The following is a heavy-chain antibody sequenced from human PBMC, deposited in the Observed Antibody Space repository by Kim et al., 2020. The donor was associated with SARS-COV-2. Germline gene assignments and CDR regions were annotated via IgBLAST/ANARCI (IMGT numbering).Heavy chain of an antibody. V-gene: IGHV4-34*01. CDR1: GGSFSGYY. J-gene: IGHJ4*02. D-gene: IGHD3-10*01. Sequence: SETLSLTCAVYGGSFSGYYWSWIRQPPGKGLEWIGEINHSGSTNYNPSLKSRVTISVDTSKNQFSLKLSSVTAADTAVYYCARGVPLLWYGELQTGTSEFEDYWGQGTLVTVSS. CDR3: ARGVPLLWYGELQTGTSEFEDY. CDR2: INHSGST.